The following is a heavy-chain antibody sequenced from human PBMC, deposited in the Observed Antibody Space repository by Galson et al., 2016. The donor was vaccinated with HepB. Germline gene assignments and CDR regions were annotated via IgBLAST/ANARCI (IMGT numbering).Heavy chain of an antibody. Sequence: SLRLSCAASGFTFRKYGFNWVRLTPGKGLEWLSYIESYSKIIRYTESVRGRFTVSRDNAKNSVYLQLSGLRVGDTAIYYCARDGPNYNYDFWGQGTRVTVFS. CDR2: IESYSKII. V-gene: IGHV3-48*04. CDR3: ARDGPNYNYDF. D-gene: IGHD5-24*01. CDR1: GFTFRKYG. J-gene: IGHJ4*02.